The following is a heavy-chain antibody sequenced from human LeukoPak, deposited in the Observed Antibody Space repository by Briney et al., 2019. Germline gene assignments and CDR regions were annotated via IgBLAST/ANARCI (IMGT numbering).Heavy chain of an antibody. CDR1: GGTFSSYA. V-gene: IGHV1-69*01. CDR3: AGGFKSELYGDYFDY. D-gene: IGHD4-17*01. Sequence: GASVKVSCKASGGTFSSYAISWVRQAPGQGPEWMGGIIPIFGTANYAQKFQGRVTITADESTSTAYMELSSLRSEDTAVYYCAGGFKSELYGDYFDYWGQGTLVTVSS. J-gene: IGHJ4*02. CDR2: IIPIFGTA.